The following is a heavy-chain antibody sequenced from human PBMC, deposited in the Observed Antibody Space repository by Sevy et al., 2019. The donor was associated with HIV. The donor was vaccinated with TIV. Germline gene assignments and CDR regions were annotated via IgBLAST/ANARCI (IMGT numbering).Heavy chain of an antibody. CDR2: IISSSSYI. J-gene: IGHJ6*02. V-gene: IGHV3-21*01. Sequence: GGSLRLSCAAPGFTFSSYSMNWVRQAPGKGLEWVSSIISSSSYIYYADSVKGRFTISRHNAKNSLYLQMNSLRAEDTAVYYCARDWSNTVTINTSEPYYYYGMDVWGQGTTVTVSS. CDR1: GFTFSSYS. CDR3: ARDWSNTVTINTSEPYYYYGMDV. D-gene: IGHD4-17*01.